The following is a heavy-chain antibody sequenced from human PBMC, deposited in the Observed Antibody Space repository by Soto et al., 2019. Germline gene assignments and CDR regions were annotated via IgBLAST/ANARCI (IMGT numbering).Heavy chain of an antibody. V-gene: IGHV1-18*01. CDR1: GYTFTSYG. CDR2: ISAYNGNT. CDR3: ARDRSKQWLVLYSQH. Sequence: ASVKVSCKASGYTFTSYGISWVRQAPGQGLEWMGWISAYNGNTNYAQKLQGRVTMTTDTSTSTAYMELRSLRSDDTAVYYCARDRSKQWLVLYSQHWGQGTLVTVSS. J-gene: IGHJ1*01. D-gene: IGHD6-19*01.